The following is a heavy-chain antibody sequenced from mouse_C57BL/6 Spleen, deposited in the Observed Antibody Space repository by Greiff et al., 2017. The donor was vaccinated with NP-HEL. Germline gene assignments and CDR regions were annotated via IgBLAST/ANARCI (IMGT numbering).Heavy chain of an antibody. D-gene: IGHD4-1*01. CDR2: IWSGGST. CDR3: ANTNWDRTGWFAY. Sequence: VQLQQSGPGLVQPSQSLSITCTVSGFSLTSYGVHWVRQSPGKGLEWLGVIWSGGSTDYNAAFISRLSISKDNSKSQVFFKMNSLQADDAAIYYCANTNWDRTGWFAYWGQGTLVTVSA. J-gene: IGHJ3*01. V-gene: IGHV2-2*01. CDR1: GFSLTSYG.